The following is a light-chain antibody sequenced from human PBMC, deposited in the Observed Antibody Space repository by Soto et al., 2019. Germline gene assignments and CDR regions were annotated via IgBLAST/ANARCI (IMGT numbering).Light chain of an antibody. CDR2: NVS. V-gene: IGKV3-20*01. J-gene: IGKJ4*01. CDR3: QQYNAWPPLT. CDR1: QSVSSAY. Sequence: EIVLTQSPGTLSLSPGERATLSCRASQSVSSAYLAWYQQKPGQAPRLLIYNVSRRATGIPDRFSGSGSGTDFTLTVSRLEPEDFAVYYCQQYNAWPPLTFGGGTKVEIK.